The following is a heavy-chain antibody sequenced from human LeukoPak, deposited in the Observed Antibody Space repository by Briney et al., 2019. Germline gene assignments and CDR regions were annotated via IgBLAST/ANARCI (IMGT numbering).Heavy chain of an antibody. J-gene: IGHJ3*02. Sequence: GGSLRLSCAASGFTFSSYGMHWVRQAPGEGLEWVAFIRYDGSNKYYADSVKGRFTISRDNSKNTLYLQMNSLRAEDTAVYYCAKVLASGYDSRWAFDIWGQGTMVTVSS. CDR1: GFTFSSYG. V-gene: IGHV3-30*02. CDR3: AKVLASGYDSRWAFDI. D-gene: IGHD5-12*01. CDR2: IRYDGSNK.